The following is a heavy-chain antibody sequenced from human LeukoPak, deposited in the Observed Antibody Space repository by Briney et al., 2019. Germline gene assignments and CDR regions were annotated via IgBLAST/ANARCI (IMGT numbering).Heavy chain of an antibody. J-gene: IGHJ4*02. CDR1: GFTFSSYA. CDR2: ISSNGGTI. D-gene: IGHD3-10*01. V-gene: IGHV3-64D*09. CDR3: VKDLSGTYSFDY. Sequence: GGSLRLSCSASGFTFSSYAMHWVRQAPGNGLEYVSGISSNGGTIYYPDSVKGRFTVSRDNSKNTLYLQVSSLRVEDTAVYYCVKDLSGTYSFDYWGQGTLVTVSS.